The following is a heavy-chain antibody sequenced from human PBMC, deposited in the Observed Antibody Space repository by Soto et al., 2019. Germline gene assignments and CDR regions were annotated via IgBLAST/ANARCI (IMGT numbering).Heavy chain of an antibody. CDR1: GRSMISYY. CDR3: AREGDDRHFFFDS. Sequence: SETLSLTCNVSGRSMISYYWSWIRQPAGKGLEWIGRIYTGGNTNYNPSLKSRVTMSVDTSKSQFSLSLTSVTAADTAVYYCAREGDDRHFFFDSWGQGTLVTVSS. D-gene: IGHD3-3*02. V-gene: IGHV4-4*07. J-gene: IGHJ4*02. CDR2: IYTGGNT.